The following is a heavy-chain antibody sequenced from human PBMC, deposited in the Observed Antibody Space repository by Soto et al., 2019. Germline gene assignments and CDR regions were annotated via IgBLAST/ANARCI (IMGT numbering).Heavy chain of an antibody. CDR3: ARDSYCSGGSCYPDAFDI. CDR1: GYTFTSCG. D-gene: IGHD2-15*01. V-gene: IGHV1-18*01. J-gene: IGHJ3*02. Sequence: GASVKVSCKASGYTFTSCGISWVRQAPGQGLEWMGWISAYNGNTNYAQKLQGRVTMTTDTSTSTAYMELRSLRSDDTAVYYCARDSYCSGGSCYPDAFDIWGQGTMVTVSS. CDR2: ISAYNGNT.